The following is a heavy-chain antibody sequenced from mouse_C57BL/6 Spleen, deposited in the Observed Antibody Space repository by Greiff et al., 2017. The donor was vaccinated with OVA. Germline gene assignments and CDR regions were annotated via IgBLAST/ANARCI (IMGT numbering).Heavy chain of an antibody. CDR2: INPSTGGT. D-gene: IGHD2-5*01. J-gene: IGHJ2*01. CDR1: GYSFTGYY. Sequence: EVQLQQSGPELVKPGASVKISCKASGYSFTGYYMNWVKQSPEKSLEWIGEINPSTGGTTYNQKFKAKATLTVDKSSSTAYMQLKSLTSEYSAVYYCARATYYSNSYFDYWGQGTTLTVSS. CDR3: ARATYYSNSYFDY. V-gene: IGHV1-42*01.